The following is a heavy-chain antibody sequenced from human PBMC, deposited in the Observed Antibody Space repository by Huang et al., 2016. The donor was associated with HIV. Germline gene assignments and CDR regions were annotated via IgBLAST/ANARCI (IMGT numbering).Heavy chain of an antibody. D-gene: IGHD2-15*01. Sequence: QVQLVQSGAEVKKPGASVKVSCKASGDTFTGYYMHWVRQSPGQGLEWMGWINPKSGGTNYAQKFQGRVTMTRDTSISTAYMELSRLRSDDTAVYYCAREVVSATGYYYYGMDVWGQGTTVTVSS. CDR2: INPKSGGT. CDR3: AREVVSATGYYYYGMDV. J-gene: IGHJ6*02. CDR1: GDTFTGYY. V-gene: IGHV1-2*02.